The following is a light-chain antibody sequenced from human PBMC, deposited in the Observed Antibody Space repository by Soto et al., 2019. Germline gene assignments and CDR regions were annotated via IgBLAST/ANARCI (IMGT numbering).Light chain of an antibody. V-gene: IGKV3-20*01. CDR3: QQYGSSLPWT. J-gene: IGKJ1*01. CDR2: GAS. Sequence: EIVLTQSPGTLSLSPGERATLSFGSSQSVSSNLAWYQQKPGQAPRLLIYGASTRATGIPARFSGSGSGTDFTLTISRLEPEDFAVFYCQQYGSSLPWTFGQGTKVDIK. CDR1: QSVSSN.